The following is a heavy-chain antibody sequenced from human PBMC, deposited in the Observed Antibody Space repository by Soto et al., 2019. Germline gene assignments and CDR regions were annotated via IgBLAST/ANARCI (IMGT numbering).Heavy chain of an antibody. CDR3: ARGRYQADY. Sequence: PSETLSLTCTVSGGSIRTYYWSWIRQPPGKGLAWIGYIYYTGDTNYNPSLNSRLTISVDTSKNQFSLKLTSVTAADAAVYFCARGRYQADYWGQGTLVTVSS. CDR2: IYYTGDT. D-gene: IGHD3-16*02. CDR1: GGSIRTYY. V-gene: IGHV4-59*01. J-gene: IGHJ4*02.